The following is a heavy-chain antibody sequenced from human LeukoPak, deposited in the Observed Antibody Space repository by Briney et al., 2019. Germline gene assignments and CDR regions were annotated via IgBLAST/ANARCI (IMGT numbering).Heavy chain of an antibody. V-gene: IGHV3-23*01. CDR2: ISGSGYNS. CDR1: GFTFSSYA. D-gene: IGHD6-19*01. J-gene: IGHJ3*02. CDR3: ARGAGMAVAAPNAAFDI. Sequence: GGSLRLSCAASGFTFSSYAMTWVRQAPGKGLEWVSAISGSGYNSYYADSVKGRFTIPRDNSKNTLFLQMNSLRGEDTAIYYCARGAGMAVAAPNAAFDIWGQGTMVTVSS.